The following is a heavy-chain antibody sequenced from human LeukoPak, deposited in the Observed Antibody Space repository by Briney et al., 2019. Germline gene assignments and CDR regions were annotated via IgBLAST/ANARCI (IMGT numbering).Heavy chain of an antibody. CDR2: INGHSDAI. J-gene: IGHJ4*02. CDR1: GFTFDTYS. V-gene: IGHV3-48*01. Sequence: PGGSLRLSCAASGFTFDTYSMNWVRQAPGKGLEWVSYINGHSDAIYYADSAKGRFTISRDNAKNSQYLQMNSLRAEDTAVYYCARDLPSGYSIDYWGQGTLVTVSS. D-gene: IGHD2-15*01. CDR3: ARDLPSGYSIDY.